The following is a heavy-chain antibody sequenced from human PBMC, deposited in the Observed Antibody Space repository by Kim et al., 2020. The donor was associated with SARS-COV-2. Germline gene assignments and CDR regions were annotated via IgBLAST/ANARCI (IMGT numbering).Heavy chain of an antibody. D-gene: IGHD6-13*01. Sequence: LSLTCAASGFTFDDYAMHWIRQAPGKGLEWVSLISGDGGSTYYADSVKGRFTISRDNSKNSLYLQMNSLRTEDTALYYCSSGYSSIGSSMDVWGQGTTVTVSS. CDR1: GFTFDDYA. CDR2: ISGDGGST. CDR3: SSGYSSIGSSMDV. V-gene: IGHV3-43*02. J-gene: IGHJ6*02.